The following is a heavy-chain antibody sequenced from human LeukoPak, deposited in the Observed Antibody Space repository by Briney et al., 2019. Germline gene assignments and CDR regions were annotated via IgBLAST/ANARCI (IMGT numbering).Heavy chain of an antibody. CDR1: GDSVSNNRAA. D-gene: IGHD3-16*01. V-gene: IGHV6-1*01. CDR2: TYFRSKWYN. J-gene: IGHJ3*02. CDR3: ARDPQMLTDAFDI. Sequence: SQTLSLTCAISGDSVSNNRAAWSWIRQSPSRGLEWLGRTYFRSKWYNDYAVFVKSRITINPDTSKNQFSLQLSSVTPEDTAVYYCARDPQMLTDAFDIWGQGTMVTVSS.